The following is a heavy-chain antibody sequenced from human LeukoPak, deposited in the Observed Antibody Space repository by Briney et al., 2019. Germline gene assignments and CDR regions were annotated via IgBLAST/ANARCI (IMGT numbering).Heavy chain of an antibody. D-gene: IGHD1-26*01. J-gene: IGHJ4*02. Sequence: GGSLRLSCVASGFTFSSYGMHWVRQAPGKGLEWVAVISYDGSNKYYADSVKGRFTIARDNSKNTLYLQMDSLRAEDTAVYYCAKDLKGARGYFDYWGQGTLVTVSS. CDR1: GFTFSSYG. CDR3: AKDLKGARGYFDY. CDR2: ISYDGSNK. V-gene: IGHV3-30*18.